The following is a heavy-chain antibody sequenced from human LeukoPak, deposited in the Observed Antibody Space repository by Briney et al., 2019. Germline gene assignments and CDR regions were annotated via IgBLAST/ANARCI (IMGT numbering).Heavy chain of an antibody. J-gene: IGHJ4*02. CDR3: AREYCSGGSCIDY. CDR2: IYHSGST. CDR1: GGSISSGGYY. D-gene: IGHD2-15*01. V-gene: IGHV4-30-2*05. Sequence: PSQTLSLTCTVSGGSISSGGYYWSWIRQPPGKGLEWIGYIYHSGSTYYNPSLKSRVTISVDTSKNQFSLKLSSVTAADTAVYYCAREYCSGGSCIDYWGQGTLVTVSS.